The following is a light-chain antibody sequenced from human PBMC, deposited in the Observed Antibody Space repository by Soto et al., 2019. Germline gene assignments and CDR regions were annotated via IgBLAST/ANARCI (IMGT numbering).Light chain of an antibody. V-gene: IGLV2-14*01. CDR2: AVS. J-gene: IGLJ1*01. CDR3: QSYDITLIGYV. CDR1: SSDVGAYNY. Sequence: LTHPASVSGSPGQSITISCTGTSSDVGAYNYFSWYQHHPCKAPKFMIYAVSNRPSGVSNRFSGSKSGTSASLAITGLQAEDEADYYCQSYDITLIGYVLGTGTKATVL.